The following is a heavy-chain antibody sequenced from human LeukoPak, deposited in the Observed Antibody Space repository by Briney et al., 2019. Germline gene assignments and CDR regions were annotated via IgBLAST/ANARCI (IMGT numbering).Heavy chain of an antibody. CDR1: GYTFTDFH. CDR2: INPKSGYT. J-gene: IGHJ4*02. CDR3: ARAYGDYSGPDFDY. Sequence: ASVKVSCKASGYTFTDFHIHWVRQAPGQGLEWMGYINPKSGYTEYGQQFRGRVTMTRDTSVRTAYMELRSLRSDDTAVYYCARAYGDYSGPDFDYWGQGTLVTVSS. D-gene: IGHD4-17*01. V-gene: IGHV1-2*02.